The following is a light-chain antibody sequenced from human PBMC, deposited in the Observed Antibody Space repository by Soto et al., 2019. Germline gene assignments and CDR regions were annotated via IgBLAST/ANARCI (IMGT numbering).Light chain of an antibody. CDR1: QSVSRTY. CDR3: QQYGSSPFT. J-gene: IGKJ3*01. CDR2: DAS. Sequence: EIVLTQSPATLSLSQGERATLSCGASQSVSRTYLAWYQQKPGLAPRILIYDASSRATGIPDRFSGSGYGTDFTLNISRLEPEDFAVYYCQQYGSSPFTVGPGTKVDIK. V-gene: IGKV3D-20*01.